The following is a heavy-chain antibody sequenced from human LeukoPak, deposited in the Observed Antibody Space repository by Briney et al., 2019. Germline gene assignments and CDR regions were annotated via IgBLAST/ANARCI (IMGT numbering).Heavy chain of an antibody. D-gene: IGHD6-13*01. CDR3: AKDRGSSWYTVPDAFDV. J-gene: IGHJ3*01. Sequence: HAGGSLRLSCAASGFTFTDYSMSWVRQAPGKGLEWVSAISGSADSKYYADSAKGRFTISRDNSKNTLYLQIHSLRVEDTAVYYCAKDRGSSWYTVPDAFDVWGQGTMVTVSS. CDR1: GFTFTDYS. V-gene: IGHV3-23*01. CDR2: ISGSADSK.